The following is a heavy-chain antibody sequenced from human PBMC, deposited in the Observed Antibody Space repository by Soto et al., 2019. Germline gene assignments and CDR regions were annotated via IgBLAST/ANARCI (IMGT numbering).Heavy chain of an antibody. Sequence: SETLSLTCTVSGGSISSYYWSWIRQPPGKGLEWIGYIYYSGSTNYNPSLKSRVTISVDTSKNQFSLKLSSVTAADTAVYYCARDAYCSGGSCYYMDVWGKGTTVTVSS. J-gene: IGHJ6*03. CDR1: GGSISSYY. CDR2: IYYSGST. CDR3: ARDAYCSGGSCYYMDV. D-gene: IGHD2-15*01. V-gene: IGHV4-59*01.